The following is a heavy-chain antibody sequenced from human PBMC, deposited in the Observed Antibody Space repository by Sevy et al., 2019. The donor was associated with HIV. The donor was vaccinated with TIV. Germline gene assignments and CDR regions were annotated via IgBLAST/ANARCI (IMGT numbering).Heavy chain of an antibody. Sequence: GGSLRLSCAASGFTFSSYWMSWVRQAPGKGLEWVANIKQDGSEKYYVDSVKGRFTISRDNAKNSRYLQMNSLRAEDTAVYYCARIDVDAYYDYVWGSYRPGDAFDIWGQGTMVTVSS. CDR1: GFTFSSYW. CDR2: IKQDGSEK. CDR3: ARIDVDAYYDYVWGSYRPGDAFDI. D-gene: IGHD3-16*02. V-gene: IGHV3-7*03. J-gene: IGHJ3*02.